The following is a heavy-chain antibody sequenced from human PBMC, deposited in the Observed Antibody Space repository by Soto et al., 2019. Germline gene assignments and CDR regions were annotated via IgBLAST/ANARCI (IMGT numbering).Heavy chain of an antibody. CDR2: ISSSGSTI. J-gene: IGHJ6*03. D-gene: IGHD3-3*01. CDR3: AREFRGVYDFWSGYSRYYYYMDV. Sequence: PGGSLRLSCAASGFTFSDCYMSWIRQAPGKGLEWVSYISSSGSTIYYADSVKGRFTISRDNAKNSLYLQMNSLRAEDTAVYYCAREFRGVYDFWSGYSRYYYYMDVWGKGTTVTVSS. CDR1: GFTFSDCY. V-gene: IGHV3-11*01.